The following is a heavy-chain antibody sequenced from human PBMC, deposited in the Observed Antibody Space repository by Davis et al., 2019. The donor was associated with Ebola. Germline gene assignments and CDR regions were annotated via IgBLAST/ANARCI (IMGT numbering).Heavy chain of an antibody. CDR3: ARQSHSSSWYGGYYFDY. Sequence: MPSETLSLTCTVSGGSISSYYWSWIRQPPGKGLEWIGYIYYSGSTNYNPSLKSRVTISVDTSKNQFTLKLSSVTATDTAVYYCARQSHSSSWYGGYYFDYWAQGTLVAVSS. J-gene: IGHJ4*02. V-gene: IGHV4-59*08. CDR2: IYYSGST. CDR1: GGSISSYY. D-gene: IGHD6-13*01.